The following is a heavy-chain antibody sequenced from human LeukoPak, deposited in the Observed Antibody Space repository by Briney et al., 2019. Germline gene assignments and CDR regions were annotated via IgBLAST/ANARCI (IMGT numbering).Heavy chain of an antibody. J-gene: IGHJ4*02. CDR3: ARDSGPQGAVWGYLGY. CDR2: IYYSGST. V-gene: IGHV4-39*07. D-gene: IGHD7-27*01. Sequence: SETLSLTCTVSGGSISSSSYYWGWIRQPPGKGLEWIGSIYYSGSTYYNPSLKSRVTISVDTSKNQFSLKLSSVTAADTAVYYCARDSGPQGAVWGYLGYWGQGTLVTVSS. CDR1: GGSISSSSYY.